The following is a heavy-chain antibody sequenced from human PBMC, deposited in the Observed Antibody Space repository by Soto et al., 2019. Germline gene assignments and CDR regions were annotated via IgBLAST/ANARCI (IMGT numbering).Heavy chain of an antibody. CDR2: IYYSGST. CDR3: ARAGGATTYYYYGMDV. CDR1: GGSISSGGYY. Sequence: SETLSLTCTVSGGSISSGGYYRSWIRQHPGKGLEWIGYIYYSGSTYYDPSLKSRVTISVDTSKNQFSLKLSSVTAADTAVYYCARAGGATTYYYYGMDVWGQGTTVTVS. V-gene: IGHV4-31*03. D-gene: IGHD1-26*01. J-gene: IGHJ6*02.